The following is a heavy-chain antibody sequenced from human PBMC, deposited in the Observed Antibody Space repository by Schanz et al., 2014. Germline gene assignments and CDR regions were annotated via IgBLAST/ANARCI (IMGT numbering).Heavy chain of an antibody. Sequence: EVQLLESGGGLVQPGESLRVSCAASGFTFNSYAMSWVRQAPGKGLEWVSAISGSGGSTYYADSVKGRFTISRDNSKNTLYLQMNTLRAEDTAVYYCARDRGYCSGGSCLTFDYWGQGTLVTVSS. CDR3: ARDRGYCSGGSCLTFDY. J-gene: IGHJ4*02. D-gene: IGHD2-15*01. V-gene: IGHV3-23*01. CDR2: ISGSGGST. CDR1: GFTFNSYA.